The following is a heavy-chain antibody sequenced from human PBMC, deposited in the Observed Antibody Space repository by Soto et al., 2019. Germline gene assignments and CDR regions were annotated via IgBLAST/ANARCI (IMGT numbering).Heavy chain of an antibody. J-gene: IGHJ4*02. CDR2: ISGSGGST. CDR1: GFTFSSYA. D-gene: IGHD5-18*01. V-gene: IGHV3-23*01. CDR3: AKATWIQLWLLIDY. Sequence: EVQLLESGGGLVQPGGSLRLSCAASGFTFSSYAMSWVRQAPGKGLEWVSAISGSGGSTYYADSVKGRFTISRDNSKNRLYLQMNSLRAEDTAVYYCAKATWIQLWLLIDYWGQGTLVTVSS.